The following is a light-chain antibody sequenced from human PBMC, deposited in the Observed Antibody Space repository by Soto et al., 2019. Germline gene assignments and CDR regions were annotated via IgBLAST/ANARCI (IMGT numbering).Light chain of an antibody. J-gene: IGKJ4*01. Sequence: EIVMTQSPATLSVSPGERATLSCRASQSVNSNLAWYQQKPGQAPRLLIYGASTRATGIPATFSGSGSGAESTLTVSSLQSEDFAVYYCQQYNIWPLTFGGGTKVEIK. V-gene: IGKV3-15*01. CDR2: GAS. CDR1: QSVNSN. CDR3: QQYNIWPLT.